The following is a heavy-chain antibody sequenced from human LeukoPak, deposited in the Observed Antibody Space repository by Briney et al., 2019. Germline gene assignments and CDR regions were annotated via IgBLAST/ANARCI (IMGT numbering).Heavy chain of an antibody. CDR3: ARDPYCSSTSCKN. J-gene: IGHJ4*02. Sequence: PGGSLRLSCAASGFTFSDYYMSWVRQAPGKGVEGVSYISSSGSTIYYADSVKGRFTISRDNAKNSLYLQMNSLRAEDTAVYYCARDPYCSSTSCKNWGQGTLVTVSS. CDR1: GFTFSDYY. V-gene: IGHV3-11*01. D-gene: IGHD2-2*01. CDR2: ISSSGSTI.